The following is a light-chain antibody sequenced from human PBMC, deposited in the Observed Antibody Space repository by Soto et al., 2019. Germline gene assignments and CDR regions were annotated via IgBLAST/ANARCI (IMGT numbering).Light chain of an antibody. CDR3: QQYGTLPTT. J-gene: IGKJ3*01. V-gene: IGKV3-20*01. CDR1: QSVSGTY. CDR2: GAS. Sequence: EIVLTQSPGTLSLSPGERATLSCSASQSVSGTYLAWYQQTPGQAPRLLIYGASSRATGIPDRFSGSGSGTDFTLTISRLEPEDFTVYYCQQYGTLPTTFGPGTKVDIK.